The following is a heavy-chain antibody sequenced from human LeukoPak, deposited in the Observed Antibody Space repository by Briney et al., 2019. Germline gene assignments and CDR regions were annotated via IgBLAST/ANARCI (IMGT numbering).Heavy chain of an antibody. CDR3: AKDAGWDSIAGATPGPY. CDR2: IRYDGSNK. V-gene: IGHV3-30*02. Sequence: GGSLRLSCTACRFTFSSYGMHWVRQAPGKGLEWMAFIRYDGSNKYYADSVKGRITISRDNSKNTLYLQMNSLRADDTAVYYCAKDAGWDSIAGATPGPYWGQRTLVTVSS. CDR1: RFTFSSYG. J-gene: IGHJ4*02. D-gene: IGHD1-26*01.